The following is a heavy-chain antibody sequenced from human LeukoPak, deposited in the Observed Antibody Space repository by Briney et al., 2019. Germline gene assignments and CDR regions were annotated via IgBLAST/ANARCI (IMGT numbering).Heavy chain of an antibody. CDR2: INPGGSST. J-gene: IGHJ3*02. V-gene: IGHV1-46*01. CDR1: GYTFTSYY. Sequence: ASVKVSCKTSGYTFTSYYMHWVRQAPGQGLEWMGIINPGGSSTIYAQKFQGRVTMTRDTSTSTVYMELSSLRSEDTAVYYCARRSEAHAFDIWGQGTMVTVSS. CDR3: ARRSEAHAFDI.